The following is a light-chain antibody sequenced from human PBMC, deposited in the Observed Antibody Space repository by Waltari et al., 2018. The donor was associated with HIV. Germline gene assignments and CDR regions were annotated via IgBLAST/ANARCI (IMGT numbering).Light chain of an antibody. J-gene: IGKJ1*01. CDR1: QSLLRNNGYNF. Sequence: DIVMTQSPLSLSVAPGEPASISCRSSQSLLRNNGYNFLDWYIQKPGQSPQVLIYLSSHQATGVPDRFSGSGSGTDFTLKINRVEAEGVGVYFCMQSLQTPRTFGQGTRVEMK. CDR2: LSS. V-gene: IGKV2-28*01. CDR3: MQSLQTPRT.